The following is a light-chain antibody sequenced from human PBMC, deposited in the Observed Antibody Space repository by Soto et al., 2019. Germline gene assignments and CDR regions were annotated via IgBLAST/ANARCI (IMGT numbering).Light chain of an antibody. CDR2: DAS. CDR1: QSISSW. Sequence: DIQMTQSPSTLSASVGDIVTITCRASQSISSWLAWYQQKPGKAPKLLIYDASSLESGVPSRFSGSGSGTEFTLTISSLQPDDFATYHCQQYNSYSGTFGQGTKV. V-gene: IGKV1-5*01. CDR3: QQYNSYSGT. J-gene: IGKJ1*01.